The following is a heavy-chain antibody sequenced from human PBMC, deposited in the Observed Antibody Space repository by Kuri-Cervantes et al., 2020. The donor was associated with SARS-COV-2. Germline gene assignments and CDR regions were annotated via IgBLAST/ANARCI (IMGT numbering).Heavy chain of an antibody. CDR2: IYYSGST. Sequence: SETLSLTCTVSGGSISSYYWSWIRQPPGKGLEWIGYIYYSGSTNYNPSLKSRVTISVDTSKSQFSLKLSSVTAADTAVYYCARQAPLQQLALDYWGQGTLVTVSS. D-gene: IGHD6-13*01. CDR1: GGSISSYY. J-gene: IGHJ4*02. V-gene: IGHV4-59*08. CDR3: ARQAPLQQLALDY.